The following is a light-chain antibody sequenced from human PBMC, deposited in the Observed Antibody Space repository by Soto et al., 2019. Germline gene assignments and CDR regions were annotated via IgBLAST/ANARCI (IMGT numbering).Light chain of an antibody. CDR1: QSLLHSNGNNY. CDR3: MQALQTPRT. J-gene: IGKJ5*01. V-gene: IGKV2-28*01. Sequence: DIVMTQSPLSLPVTPGEPASISCMPSQSLLHSNGNNYLEWYLQKPGQAPQLLIYLGSSRASGVPDRFSGSGSGTDFTLKIRRVEAEDVGVYYCMQALQTPRTFGQGTRLEIK. CDR2: LGS.